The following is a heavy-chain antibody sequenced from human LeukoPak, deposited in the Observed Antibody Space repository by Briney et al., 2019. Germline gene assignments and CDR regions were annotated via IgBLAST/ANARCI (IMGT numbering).Heavy chain of an antibody. CDR2: IYYSGST. CDR1: GFTFSSYA. D-gene: IGHD5-18*01. V-gene: IGHV4-39*01. CDR3: ARMGDTAIY. J-gene: IGHJ4*02. Sequence: GSLRLSCAASGFTFSSYAMSWIRQPPGKGLEWIGSIYYSGSTYYNPSLKSRVTISVDTSKNQFSLKLSSVTAADTAVYYCARMGDTAIYWGQGTQVTVSS.